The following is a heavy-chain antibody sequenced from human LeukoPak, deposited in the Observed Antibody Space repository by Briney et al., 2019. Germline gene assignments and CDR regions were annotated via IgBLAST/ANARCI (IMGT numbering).Heavy chain of an antibody. CDR1: GFMFSSYW. V-gene: IGHV3-30*02. CDR2: IRYDGSNK. CDR3: AKVGGSYPGYYYMDV. Sequence: GGSLRLSCAASGFMFSSYWMSWVRQAPGKGLEWVAFIRYDGSNKYYADSVKGRFTISRDNSKNTLYLQMNSLITEDTAVYYCAKVGGSYPGYYYMDVWGRGTTVTISS. D-gene: IGHD1-26*01. J-gene: IGHJ6*03.